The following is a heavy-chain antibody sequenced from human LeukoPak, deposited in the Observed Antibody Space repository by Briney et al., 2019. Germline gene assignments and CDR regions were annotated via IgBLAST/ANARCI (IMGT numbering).Heavy chain of an antibody. J-gene: IGHJ6*03. D-gene: IGHD1-14*01. CDR2: IYHSGST. Sequence: PSETLSLTCTVSGYSISSGYYWGWIRQPPGKGLEWIGSIYHSGSTYYNPSLKSRVTISVDTSKNQFSLKLSSVTAADTTVYYCAREYKSHYYYYYYMDVWGKGTTVTVSS. CDR1: GYSISSGYY. V-gene: IGHV4-38-2*02. CDR3: AREYKSHYYYYYYMDV.